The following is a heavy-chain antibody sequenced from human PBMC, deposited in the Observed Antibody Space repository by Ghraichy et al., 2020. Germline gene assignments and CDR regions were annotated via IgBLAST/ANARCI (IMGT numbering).Heavy chain of an antibody. CDR2: INHSGST. Sequence: SETLSLTCAVYGGSFSGYYWSWIRQPPGKGLEWIGEINHSGSTNYNPSLKSRVTISVDTSKNQFSLKLSSVTAADTAVYYCARGLGRGGSSGPGYSSGWPYYYYGMDVWGQGTTVTVSS. CDR3: ARGLGRGGSSGPGYSSGWPYYYYGMDV. CDR1: GGSFSGYY. J-gene: IGHJ6*02. V-gene: IGHV4-34*01. D-gene: IGHD6-19*01.